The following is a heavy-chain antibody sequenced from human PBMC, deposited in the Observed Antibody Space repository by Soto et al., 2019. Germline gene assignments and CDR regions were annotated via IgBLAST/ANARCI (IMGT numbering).Heavy chain of an antibody. Sequence: QVQLVQSGAEVKKPGASVKVSCKASGYTFTSYGISWVRQAPGQGLEWMGWISAYNGNTNYAQKRQGRVTMTTDTSTSTAYMELRSLRSDDTAVYYCARDPFVLRFLEWYPPSYYYYGMDVWGQGTTVTVSS. CDR1: GYTFTSYG. CDR3: ARDPFVLRFLEWYPPSYYYYGMDV. CDR2: ISAYNGNT. D-gene: IGHD3-3*01. V-gene: IGHV1-18*01. J-gene: IGHJ6*02.